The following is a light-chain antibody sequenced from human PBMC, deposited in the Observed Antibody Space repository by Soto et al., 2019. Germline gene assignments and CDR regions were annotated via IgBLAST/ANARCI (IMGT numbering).Light chain of an antibody. Sequence: DIHMSVSPASQSASVGDRVIITCRASQGISNYLAWYQQKPGKVPKLLIYAASTLQSGVPSRFSGSGSGTDFTLTISSLQPEDVATYYCQKYNTAPQTFGQGTKVDIK. CDR1: QGISNY. V-gene: IGKV1-27*01. CDR3: QKYNTAPQT. J-gene: IGKJ1*01. CDR2: AAS.